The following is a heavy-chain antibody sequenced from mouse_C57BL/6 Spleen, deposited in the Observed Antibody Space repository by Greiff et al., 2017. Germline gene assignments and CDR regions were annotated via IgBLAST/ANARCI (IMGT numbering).Heavy chain of an antibody. J-gene: IGHJ3*01. CDR2: IYPGGGYT. Sequence: VQLQQSGAELVRPGTSVKMSCKASGYTFTNYWIGWAKQRPGHGLEWIGDIYPGGGYTNYNEKFKGKATLTADKSSSTAYMQFSSLTSEDSAIYYCARGGYSNYGWFAYWGQGTLVTVSA. D-gene: IGHD2-5*01. V-gene: IGHV1-63*01. CDR1: GYTFTNYW. CDR3: ARGGYSNYGWFAY.